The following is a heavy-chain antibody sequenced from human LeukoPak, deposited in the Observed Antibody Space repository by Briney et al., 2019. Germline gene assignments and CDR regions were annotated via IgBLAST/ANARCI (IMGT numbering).Heavy chain of an antibody. CDR3: ARGRTSTRFDY. CDR1: GGSFSGYY. D-gene: IGHD1-7*01. Sequence: PSETLSLTCAVYGGSFSGYYWSWIRQPPGKGLEWIGEIYHSGSTNYNPSLKSRVTMSVDTSKNQFSLKLSSVTAADAALYYCARGRTSTRFDYWGQGTLVTVSS. V-gene: IGHV4-34*01. J-gene: IGHJ4*02. CDR2: IYHSGST.